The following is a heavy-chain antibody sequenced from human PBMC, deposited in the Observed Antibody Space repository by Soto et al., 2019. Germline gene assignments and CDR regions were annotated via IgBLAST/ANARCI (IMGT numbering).Heavy chain of an antibody. Sequence: EVQLLDSGGGLVQPGVSLRLSCAASGFAFNNYAMTWVRQAPGKGLEWVSTISSNGFSTYYADSVKGRFTISRDNSMHTVYLQMSSLRAEDTALYYCAKERAARGIDYWGQGTLVTVSS. V-gene: IGHV3-23*01. CDR2: ISSNGFST. CDR1: GFAFNNYA. J-gene: IGHJ4*02. CDR3: AKERAARGIDY. D-gene: IGHD3-16*01.